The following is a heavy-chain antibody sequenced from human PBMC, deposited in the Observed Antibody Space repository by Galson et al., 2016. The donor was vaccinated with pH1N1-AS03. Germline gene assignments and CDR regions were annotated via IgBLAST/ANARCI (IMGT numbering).Heavy chain of an antibody. Sequence: SLRLSCAASGFAFRTYAMSWVRQPPGGGLEWVSALSGDGASTFHADSVKGRFIISRDISKSTVYLQMNSLRAEDTAVYYCAKESSGLTGYFDFWGQGVLVTVSS. D-gene: IGHD3-10*01. CDR3: AKESSGLTGYFDF. CDR1: GFAFRTYA. J-gene: IGHJ4*02. V-gene: IGHV3-23*01. CDR2: LSGDGAST.